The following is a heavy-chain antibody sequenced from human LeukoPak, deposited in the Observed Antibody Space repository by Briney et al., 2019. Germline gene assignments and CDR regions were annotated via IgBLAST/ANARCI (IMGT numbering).Heavy chain of an antibody. CDR2: ISQDGSAK. CDR3: AYVAYNWNPGSA. V-gene: IGHV3-7*01. CDR1: GFTFSSYW. Sequence: GGSLRLSCATSGFTFSSYWMSWVRQVPGKGLEWVASISQDGSAKTYVDSVKGRFTISRDNAKNSLYLQMNSLTAEDTAVYYCAYVAYNWNPGSAWGQGTLVTVSS. J-gene: IGHJ5*02. D-gene: IGHD1-20*01.